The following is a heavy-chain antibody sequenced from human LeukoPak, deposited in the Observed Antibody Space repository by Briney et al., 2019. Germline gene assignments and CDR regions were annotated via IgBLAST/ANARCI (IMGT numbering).Heavy chain of an antibody. D-gene: IGHD4-11*01. Sequence: SETLSLTCTVSGGSISSSTYYWGWIRQPPGKGLEWIGSIYYSGSTYYNPSLKSRVTISVDTSKNQFSLKLSSVTAADTAVYYCARLGTATRGNDYWGQGTLVTFSS. CDR2: IYYSGST. J-gene: IGHJ4*02. CDR3: ARLGTATRGNDY. V-gene: IGHV4-39*01. CDR1: GGSISSSTYY.